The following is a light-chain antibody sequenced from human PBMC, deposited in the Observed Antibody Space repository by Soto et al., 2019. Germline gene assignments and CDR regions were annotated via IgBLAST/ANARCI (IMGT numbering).Light chain of an antibody. CDR1: SSDVGGYNY. V-gene: IGLV2-11*01. CDR2: DVS. Sequence: QSALTQPRSVPGSPGQSVTISCTGTSSDVGGYNYVSWYQQHPGKAPKLMIYDVSKRPSGVPDRFSGSKSGNTASLTISGLQAEDEADYYCCSYAVTYYVFGTGTKLTVL. J-gene: IGLJ1*01. CDR3: CSYAVTYYV.